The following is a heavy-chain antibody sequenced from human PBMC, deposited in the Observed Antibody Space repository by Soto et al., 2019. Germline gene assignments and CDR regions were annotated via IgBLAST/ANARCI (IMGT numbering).Heavy chain of an antibody. Sequence: QVQLQESGPGLVKPLETLSLTCTVSGGSINDYYWGWIRQPAGKGLEWIGRIYTSGSTDYNPSLKSQVTISIDTSKNQFYLKVTSMTAADTAVYYCARDRREEIHDGYDLDCWGQGTLVTVSS. D-gene: IGHD5-12*01. CDR3: ARDRREEIHDGYDLDC. V-gene: IGHV4-4*07. CDR2: IYTSGST. J-gene: IGHJ4*02. CDR1: GGSINDYY.